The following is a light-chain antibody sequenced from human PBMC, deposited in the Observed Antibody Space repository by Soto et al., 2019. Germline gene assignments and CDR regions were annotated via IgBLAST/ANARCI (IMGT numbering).Light chain of an antibody. V-gene: IGKV3-20*01. CDR3: QQYGSSRIT. CDR1: QSVSSSY. Sequence: EIVLTQSPGTLSLSPGERATLSCRASQSVSSSYLAGYQQKPGQAPRLLIYGASSRATGIPDRFSGSGSGTDFTLTISRLEPEDLAVYYCQQYGSSRITFGQGTRLVTK. J-gene: IGKJ5*01. CDR2: GAS.